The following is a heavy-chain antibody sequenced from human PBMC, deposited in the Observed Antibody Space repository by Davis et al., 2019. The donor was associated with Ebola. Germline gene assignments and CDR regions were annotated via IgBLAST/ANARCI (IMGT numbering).Heavy chain of an antibody. D-gene: IGHD2-15*01. CDR2: IYHSGST. V-gene: IGHV4-4*02. Sequence: SETLSLTCAVSGGSISSSNWWSWVRQPPGKGLEWIGAIYHSGSTNYNPSLKSRVTISVDKSKNQFSLKLSSVTAADTAVYYCAREGYCSGGSCDFDYWGQGTLVTVSS. J-gene: IGHJ4*02. CDR3: AREGYCSGGSCDFDY. CDR1: GGSISSSNW.